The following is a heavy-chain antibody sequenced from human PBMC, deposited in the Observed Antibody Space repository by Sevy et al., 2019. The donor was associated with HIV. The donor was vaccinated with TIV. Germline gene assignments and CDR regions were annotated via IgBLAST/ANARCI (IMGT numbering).Heavy chain of an antibody. CDR1: GFTFSSYA. CDR2: ISGSGLST. V-gene: IGHV3-23*01. J-gene: IGHJ4*02. CDR3: AKSGNIPVGIAVAGPYDAFFDY. D-gene: IGHD6-19*01. Sequence: GGSLRLSCAASGFTFSSYAMSWVRQAPGKGLEWVSSISGSGLSTYYADSVKGRFTISRENSKNTLYLQMNSLRAEDTAVYYCAKSGNIPVGIAVAGPYDAFFDYWGQGTLVTVSS.